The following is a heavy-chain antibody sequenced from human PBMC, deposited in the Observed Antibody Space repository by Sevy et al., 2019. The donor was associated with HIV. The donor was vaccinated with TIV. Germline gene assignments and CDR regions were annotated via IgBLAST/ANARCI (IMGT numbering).Heavy chain of an antibody. D-gene: IGHD5-18*01. V-gene: IGHV4-59*01. CDR3: ARERMWEYSYGYEAAAFDI. CDR1: GGSINSYY. J-gene: IGHJ3*02. Sequence: SETLSLICTVSGGSINSYYWSWIRQPPGKGLEWIGYIFYSGSTNYNSSLKSRVTISLDTSKNQFSLKLNSVTAADTAVYYCARERMWEYSYGYEAAAFDIWGQGTMVTVSS. CDR2: IFYSGST.